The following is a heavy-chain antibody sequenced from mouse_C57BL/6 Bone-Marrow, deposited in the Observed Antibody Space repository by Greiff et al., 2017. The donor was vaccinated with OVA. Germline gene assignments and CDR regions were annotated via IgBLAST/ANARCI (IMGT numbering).Heavy chain of an antibody. D-gene: IGHD2-10*02. J-gene: IGHJ3*01. V-gene: IGHV5-4*01. Sequence: EVKVVESGGGLVKPGGSLKLSCAASGFTFSSYAMSWVRQTPEKRLEWVATISDGGSYTYYPDNVKGRFTISRDNAKNNLYLQMSHLKSEDTAMYYCARDNGSIFAYWGQGTLVTVSA. CDR1: GFTFSSYA. CDR2: ISDGGSYT. CDR3: ARDNGSIFAY.